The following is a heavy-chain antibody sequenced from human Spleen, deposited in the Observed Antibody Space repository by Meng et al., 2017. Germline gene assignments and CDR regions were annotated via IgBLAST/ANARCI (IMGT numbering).Heavy chain of an antibody. CDR2: IYYSGST. J-gene: IGHJ4*02. CDR3: ARGQYY. Sequence: QVHLQESGPGLVRPSETRSLTCTVSGGSVNSGSYPWSWIRQPPGKGLEWIGNIYYSGSTNYNPSLKSRVTMSIDASKNQFSLMLSSVTAADTAVYYCARGQYYWGQGTLVTVSS. CDR1: GGSVNSGSYP. V-gene: IGHV4-61*01.